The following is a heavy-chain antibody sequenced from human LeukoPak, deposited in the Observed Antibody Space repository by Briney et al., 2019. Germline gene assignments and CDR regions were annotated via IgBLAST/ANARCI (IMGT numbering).Heavy chain of an antibody. CDR2: MKQDGSEK. V-gene: IGHV3-7*01. Sequence: PGGSLRLSCAASGFTFSSYWMSWIRQAPGKGLEWVANMKQDGSEKYYVDSVKGRFTISRDNAKNSLYLQMNSLRAEDTAVYYCARARRYLGYCSGGSCYGYFDYWGQGTLVTVSS. J-gene: IGHJ4*02. CDR1: GFTFSSYW. CDR3: ARARRYLGYCSGGSCYGYFDY. D-gene: IGHD2-15*01.